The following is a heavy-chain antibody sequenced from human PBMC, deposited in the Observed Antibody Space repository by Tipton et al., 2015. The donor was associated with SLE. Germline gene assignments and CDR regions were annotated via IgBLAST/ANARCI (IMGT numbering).Heavy chain of an antibody. CDR3: AKDFTGPLDS. V-gene: IGHV3-7*01. CDR2: IKEDGGEK. D-gene: IGHD3-9*01. CDR1: GFTFSNYW. J-gene: IGHJ4*02. Sequence: GSLRLSCAASGFTFSNYWMTWVRQAPGKGLEWVANIKEDGGEKSYVDSVKGRFTISRDNAKNMLYLHMNSLSADDSGLYYCAKDFTGPLDSWGQGTLVTVSS.